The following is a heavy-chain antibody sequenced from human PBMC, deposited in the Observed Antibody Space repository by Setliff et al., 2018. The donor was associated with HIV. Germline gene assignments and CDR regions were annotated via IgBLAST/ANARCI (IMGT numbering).Heavy chain of an antibody. CDR2: IHPNTGST. CDR3: AKQGYSDSLYAFDV. V-gene: IGHV1-2*06. CDR1: GYTYTAYY. J-gene: IGHJ3*01. D-gene: IGHD1-26*01. Sequence: ASVKVSCKTSGYTYTAYYIYWVRQAPGHGLELMGRIHPNTGSTNYLQEFQGRVTITRDTSLSTVYMALTGLTSDDTAVYYCAKQGYSDSLYAFDVWGQGTMVTVSS.